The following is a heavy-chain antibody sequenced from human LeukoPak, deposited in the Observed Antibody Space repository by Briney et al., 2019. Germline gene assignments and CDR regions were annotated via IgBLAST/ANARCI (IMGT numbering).Heavy chain of an antibody. Sequence: GGSLRLSCAASGFTFSSYAMSWVRQAPGKGLEWVGFIRSKAYGGTTEYAASVKGRFTISRDDSKSIAYLQMNSLKTEDTAVYYCTRASAGYSSSWYPLGVDYWGQGTLVTVSS. J-gene: IGHJ4*02. CDR1: GFTFSSYA. D-gene: IGHD6-13*01. CDR3: TRASAGYSSSWYPLGVDY. CDR2: IRSKAYGGTT. V-gene: IGHV3-49*04.